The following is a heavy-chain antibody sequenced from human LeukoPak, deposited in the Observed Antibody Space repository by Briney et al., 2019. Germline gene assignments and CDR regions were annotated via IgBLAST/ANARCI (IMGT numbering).Heavy chain of an antibody. CDR1: GFTFNSYG. CDR2: ISYHGSDK. D-gene: IGHD6-19*01. CDR3: AKVDYSSGWYGFFDS. Sequence: GRSLRLSCTAPGFTFNSYGMHWVRQAPGKGLEWVAFISYHGSDKYYADSVKGRFTISRDNSKNTLDLQMNNLRAEDTAMYYCAKVDYSSGWYGFFDSWGQGTLVTVSS. J-gene: IGHJ4*02. V-gene: IGHV3-30*18.